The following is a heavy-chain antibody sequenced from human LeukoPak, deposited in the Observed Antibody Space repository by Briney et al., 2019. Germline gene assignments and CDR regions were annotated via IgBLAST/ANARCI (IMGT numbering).Heavy chain of an antibody. V-gene: IGHV3-23*01. D-gene: IGHD6-13*01. CDR1: GFTFSKYA. J-gene: IGHJ6*03. Sequence: GGSLRLSCAASGFTFSKYAMKWVRQAPGKGLECVSAIGGSVAETYSADSVKGRFTISRDNSKNTLYLQMNSLRAEDTAIYYCAKGTVGTYYFYYMDVWGKGTTVTVSS. CDR2: IGGSVAET. CDR3: AKGTVGTYYFYYMDV.